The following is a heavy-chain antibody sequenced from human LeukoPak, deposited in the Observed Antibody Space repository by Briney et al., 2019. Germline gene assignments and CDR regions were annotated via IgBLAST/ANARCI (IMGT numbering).Heavy chain of an antibody. V-gene: IGHV6-1*01. J-gene: IGHJ4*02. D-gene: IGHD2-21*02. CDR2: TFYRSKWYN. CDR3: ARSELIEVVTAMDY. Sequence: SQTLSLTCAISGDSVSSNSAAWNWIRQSPSRGLEWLGRTFYRSKWYNDYAVSVKSRITIHPDTSKNQFSLQLNSVTPEDTAVYYCARSELIEVVTAMDYWGQGILVTVSS. CDR1: GDSVSSNSAA.